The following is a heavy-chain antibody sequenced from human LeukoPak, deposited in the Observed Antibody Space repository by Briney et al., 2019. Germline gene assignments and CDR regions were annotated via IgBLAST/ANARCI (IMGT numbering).Heavy chain of an antibody. CDR3: VGYSSSWANHYFDY. Sequence: GGSLRLSCAASGFTFSSYSMNWVRQAPGKGLEWVSSISSSSSSYIYYADSVKGRFTISRDNAKNSLYLQMNSLRAEDTAVYYCVGYSSSWANHYFDYWGQGTLVTVSS. V-gene: IGHV3-21*01. D-gene: IGHD6-13*01. CDR1: GFTFSSYS. J-gene: IGHJ4*02. CDR2: ISSSSSSYI.